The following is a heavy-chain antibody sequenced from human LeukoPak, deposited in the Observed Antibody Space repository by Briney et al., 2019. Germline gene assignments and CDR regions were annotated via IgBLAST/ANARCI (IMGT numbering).Heavy chain of an antibody. V-gene: IGHV3-74*01. J-gene: IGHJ4*02. Sequence: AGGSLRLSCAASGFTFSNYWMHWVRQAPGEGLVWVSRINTDGTTTSYADSVKGRFTISRDNAKNSLYLQMNSLRAEDTAVYYCAREFSCSSTSCYRAFDYWGQGTLVTVSS. CDR2: INTDGTTT. CDR3: AREFSCSSTSCYRAFDY. CDR1: GFTFSNYW. D-gene: IGHD2-2*01.